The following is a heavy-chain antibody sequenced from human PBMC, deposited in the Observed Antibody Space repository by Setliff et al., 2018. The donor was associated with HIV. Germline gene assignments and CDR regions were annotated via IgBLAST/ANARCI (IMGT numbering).Heavy chain of an antibody. J-gene: IGHJ6*02. V-gene: IGHV1-69*13. CDR2: IIPIFGTP. CDR1: GDTFTSHA. CDR3: ARDSRDIVVVIAPEPEPYYYYGMDV. D-gene: IGHD2-15*01. Sequence: SVKVSCKASGDTFTSHAISWVRQAPGQGLEWMGGIIPIFGTPNYAQKFKGRLTITADESTSTVYMELSSLRSEDTAVYSCARDSRDIVVVIAPEPEPYYYYGMDVWGEGTTVTVS.